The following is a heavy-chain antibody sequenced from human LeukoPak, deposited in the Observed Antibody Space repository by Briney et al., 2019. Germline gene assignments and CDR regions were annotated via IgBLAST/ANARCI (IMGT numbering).Heavy chain of an antibody. V-gene: IGHV4-39*07. CDR2: IYYSGST. CDR3: ARVLEGSSGQHWYFDL. D-gene: IGHD6-19*01. CDR1: GDSISSSTYY. J-gene: IGHJ2*01. Sequence: SETLSLTCTVSGDSISSSTYYWAWIRQPPGKGQEWIGSIYYSGSTYSYPSLKSRVTISVDTSKKQFSLKLSSVTAADTAVYYCARVLEGSSGQHWYFDLWGRGTLVTVSS.